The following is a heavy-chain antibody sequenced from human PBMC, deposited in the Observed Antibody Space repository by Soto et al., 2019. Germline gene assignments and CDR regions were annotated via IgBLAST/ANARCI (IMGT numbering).Heavy chain of an antibody. CDR2: MSYSGSS. D-gene: IGHD1-7*01. V-gene: IGHV4-59*12. CDR3: GRESGETWDYEAS. J-gene: IGHJ5*01. CDR1: GGSLSTYY. Sequence: SETLSLTCTVSGGSLSTYYWSWIRQPPGKGLEWIVYMSYSGSSNYNPSLKSRVTVSVDTSRNQFFLTLRSVTAADSAVYHCGRESGETWDYEASWGHGTPVTVSS.